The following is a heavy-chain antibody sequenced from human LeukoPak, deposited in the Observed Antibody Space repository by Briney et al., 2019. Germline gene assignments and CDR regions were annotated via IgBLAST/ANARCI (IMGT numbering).Heavy chain of an antibody. Sequence: GGSLRLSCAASGFSFDGYAMHWVRQAPGKGLEWVSGISWSSAGIGYADSVKGRFTISRDNAKNTLYLQMNSLRAEDTAVYYCGSVFDYWGQGALVTVSS. CDR1: GFSFDGYA. J-gene: IGHJ4*02. CDR2: ISWSSAGI. V-gene: IGHV3-9*01. CDR3: GSVFDY.